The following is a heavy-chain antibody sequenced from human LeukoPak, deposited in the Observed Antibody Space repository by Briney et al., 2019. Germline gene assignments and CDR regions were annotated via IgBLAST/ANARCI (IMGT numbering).Heavy chain of an antibody. J-gene: IGHJ4*02. CDR2: ISSSGGAI. CDR1: GFTFSHYE. CDR3: ARGRSLGPDY. V-gene: IGHV3-48*03. Sequence: GGSLRLSCAASGFTFSHYEMNWVRQAPGKGLEWVSYISSSGGAIYYADSVKGRFSISRDNAKNSLYLQMNSLRAEDTAVYCCARGRSLGPDYWGQGTLVTVSS. D-gene: IGHD1-26*01.